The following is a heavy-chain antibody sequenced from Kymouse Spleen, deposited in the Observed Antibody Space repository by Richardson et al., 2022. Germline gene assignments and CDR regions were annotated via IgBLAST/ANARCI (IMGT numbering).Heavy chain of an antibody. J-gene: IGHJ4*02. CDR3: AKERGSSSWYGYSSGWAFDY. CDR2: ISYDGSNK. D-gene: IGHD6-19*01. Sequence: QVQLVESGGGVVQPGRSLRLSCAASGFTFSSYGMHWVRQAPGKGLEWVAVISYDGSNKYYADSVKGRFTISRDNSKNTLYLQMNSLRAEDTAVYYCAKERGSSSWYGYSSGWAFDYWGQGTLVTVSS. CDR1: GFTFSSYG. V-gene: IGHV3-30*18.